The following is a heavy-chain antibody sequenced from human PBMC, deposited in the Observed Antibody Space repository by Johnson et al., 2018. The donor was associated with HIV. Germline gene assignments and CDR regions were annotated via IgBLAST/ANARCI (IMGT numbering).Heavy chain of an antibody. V-gene: IGHV3-30-3*01. D-gene: IGHD3-22*01. CDR1: GFTFSSYA. Sequence: QVQLVESGGGVVQPGRSLRLSCAASGFTFSSYAMHWVRQAPGKGLEWVAVISYDGSNKYYADSVKGRFTISRDNSKNTLYMQMNSLRAEDTALYYCAREAHYYDSSGLKRGAFDIWGQGTMVTVSS. CDR2: ISYDGSNK. J-gene: IGHJ3*02. CDR3: AREAHYYDSSGLKRGAFDI.